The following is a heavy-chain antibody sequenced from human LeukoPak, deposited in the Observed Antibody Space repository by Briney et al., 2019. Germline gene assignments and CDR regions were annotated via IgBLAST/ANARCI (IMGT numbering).Heavy chain of an antibody. CDR1: GVSISSGGYY. J-gene: IGHJ4*02. V-gene: IGHV4-31*03. Sequence: SETLSLTCTVSGVSISSGGYYWSWIRQHPGKGLEWIGYIYYSGSTYYNPSLKSRVTISVDTSKNQFSLKLSSVTAADTAVYYCAASQYYDSRPFDYWGQGTLVTVSS. CDR2: IYYSGST. D-gene: IGHD3-22*01. CDR3: AASQYYDSRPFDY.